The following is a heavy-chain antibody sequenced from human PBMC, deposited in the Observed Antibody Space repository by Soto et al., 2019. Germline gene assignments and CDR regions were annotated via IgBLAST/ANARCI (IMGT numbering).Heavy chain of an antibody. V-gene: IGHV1-69*02. CDR1: GGTFSSYT. Sequence: QVQLVQSGAEVKKPGSSVKVSCKASGGTFSSYTISWVRQAPGQGLEWMGRIIPILGIANYAQKFQGRVTITPDKPTSTAYMERSSLRSEDTAVYYCARVQAEGESYLHYYYYGMDVWGQGTTVTGSS. CDR2: IIPILGIA. D-gene: IGHD1-26*01. CDR3: ARVQAEGESYLHYYYYGMDV. J-gene: IGHJ6*02.